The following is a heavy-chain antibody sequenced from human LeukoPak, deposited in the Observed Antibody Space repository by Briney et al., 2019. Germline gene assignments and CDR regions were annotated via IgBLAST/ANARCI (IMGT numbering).Heavy chain of an antibody. CDR3: ARDRSSGWYSEIDY. CDR2: ISSSGKYI. D-gene: IGHD6-19*01. J-gene: IGHJ4*02. V-gene: IGHV3-21*01. Sequence: PGGSLRLSCAVSGFTFSNYNMNWVRQAPGKGLEWVSSISSSGKYISYADSVKGRFTISRDNAKNSLYLQVNSLRAEDTALYYCARDRSSGWYSEIDYWGQGTLVTVSS. CDR1: GFTFSNYN.